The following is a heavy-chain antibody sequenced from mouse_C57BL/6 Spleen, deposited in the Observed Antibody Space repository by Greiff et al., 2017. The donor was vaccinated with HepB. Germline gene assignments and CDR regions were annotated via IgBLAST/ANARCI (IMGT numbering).Heavy chain of an antibody. CDR1: GYTFTSYW. V-gene: IGHV1-55*01. J-gene: IGHJ4*01. CDR3: ARLGLRRRGAMDY. Sequence: QVQLRQPGAELVKPGASVKMSCKASGYTFTSYWITWVKQRPGQGLEWIGDIYPGSGSTNYNEKFKSKATLTVDTSSSTAYMQLSSLTSEDSAVYYCARLGLRRRGAMDYWGQGTSVTVSS. CDR2: IYPGSGST. D-gene: IGHD2-2*01.